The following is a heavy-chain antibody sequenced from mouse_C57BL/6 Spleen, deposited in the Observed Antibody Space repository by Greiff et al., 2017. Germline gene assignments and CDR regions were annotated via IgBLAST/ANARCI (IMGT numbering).Heavy chain of an antibody. CDR2: IYPSDSET. CDR3: ARGGYYSNYVAMDY. J-gene: IGHJ4*01. D-gene: IGHD2-5*01. CDR1: GYTFTSYW. V-gene: IGHV1-61*01. Sequence: QVQLKQPGAELVRPGSSVKLSCKASGYTFTSYWMDWVKQRPGQGLEWIGNIYPSDSETHYNQKFKDKATLTVDKSSSTAYMQLSSLTSEDSAVYYCARGGYYSNYVAMDYWGQGTSVTVSS.